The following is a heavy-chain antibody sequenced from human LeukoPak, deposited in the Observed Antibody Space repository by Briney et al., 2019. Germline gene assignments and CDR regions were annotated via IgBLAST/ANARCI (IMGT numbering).Heavy chain of an antibody. CDR2: IIPVLNIT. CDR3: AKSDCSSTSCYELGY. CDR1: GGTFSTSA. D-gene: IGHD2-2*01. J-gene: IGHJ4*02. Sequence: GASVKVSCKTSGGTFSTSAITWVRQAPGQGLEWMGRIIPVLNITTYAQRFQGRVTITADTSTSTVYMELSSLRSEDTAVYYCAKSDCSSTSCYELGYWGQGTLLTVSS. V-gene: IGHV1-69*04.